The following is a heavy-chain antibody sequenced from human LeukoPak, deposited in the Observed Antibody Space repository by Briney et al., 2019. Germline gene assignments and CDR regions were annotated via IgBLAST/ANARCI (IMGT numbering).Heavy chain of an antibody. J-gene: IGHJ4*02. V-gene: IGHV3-30-3*01. Sequence: PGGSLRLSCATSGFTFSRYAMHWVRQAPGKGLEWVALISYDANIGSNKYYADSVKGRFTISRDNSKNTLYLQMNSLRAEDTAVYYCARDGGYDFWSGYYQDYWGQGTLATVSS. CDR2: ISYDANIGSNK. D-gene: IGHD3-3*01. CDR3: ARDGGYDFWSGYYQDY. CDR1: GFTFSRYA.